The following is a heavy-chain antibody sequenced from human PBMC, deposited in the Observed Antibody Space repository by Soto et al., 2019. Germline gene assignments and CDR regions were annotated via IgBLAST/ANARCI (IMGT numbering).Heavy chain of an antibody. CDR2: IYYSGST. V-gene: IGHV4-59*08. J-gene: IGHJ4*01. Sequence: QVQLQESGPGVVQPSETLSLTCTVSGGSISSYYWSWIRQPPGKGVEWIGYIYYSGSTNYNPSLKSRGTISVDTSNNLFSMTLTSVTAADMAVYYCARHSVTAYDFDYWGHGTLVTVSS. D-gene: IGHD1-26*01. CDR1: GGSISSYY. CDR3: ARHSVTAYDFDY.